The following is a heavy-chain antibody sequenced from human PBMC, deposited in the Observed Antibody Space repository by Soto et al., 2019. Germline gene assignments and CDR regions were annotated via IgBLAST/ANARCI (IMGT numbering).Heavy chain of an antibody. CDR3: ARIQTLDSGSCHDAFDI. Sequence: SGPTLANPTQTFTLTCTFSGFSLSTSGICVSWIRQPPGKALEWLALIDWDDDKYYSTSLKTRLTISKDTSKNQVVLTMTNMDPVDTATYYCARIQTLDSGSCHDAFDIWGQGTMVTVSS. CDR2: IDWDDDK. D-gene: IGHD1-26*01. J-gene: IGHJ3*02. V-gene: IGHV2-70*01. CDR1: GFSLSTSGIC.